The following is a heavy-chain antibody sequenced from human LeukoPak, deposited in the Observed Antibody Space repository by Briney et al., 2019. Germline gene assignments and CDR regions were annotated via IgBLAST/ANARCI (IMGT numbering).Heavy chain of an antibody. Sequence: PGGSLRLPCAASGFTFSSYAMNWVRQTPVKGLEWVSFITGDAGDTSYADSVKGRLTISRDNSKNTLFLQLNSLSAEDTGVYYCARTTGNGHWLIQFWGQGTLVTVSS. CDR2: ITGDAGDT. D-gene: IGHD4-23*01. CDR3: ARTTGNGHWLIQF. V-gene: IGHV3-23*01. CDR1: GFTFSSYA. J-gene: IGHJ4*02.